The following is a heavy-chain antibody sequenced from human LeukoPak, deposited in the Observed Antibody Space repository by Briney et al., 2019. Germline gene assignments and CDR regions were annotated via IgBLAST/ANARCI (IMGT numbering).Heavy chain of an antibody. CDR2: IGTAGDT. CDR1: GFTFSNHA. J-gene: IGHJ4*02. V-gene: IGHV3-13*01. Sequence: GGSLRLSCATSGFTFSNHAMHWVHQASGKGLEWVSAIGTAGDTFYPGSVKGRFTISRENAKNSLSLQMNSLRAEDTAVYYCVRQQTPHGNFDYWGQGTLVTVSS. CDR3: VRQQTPHGNFDY. D-gene: IGHD1-26*01.